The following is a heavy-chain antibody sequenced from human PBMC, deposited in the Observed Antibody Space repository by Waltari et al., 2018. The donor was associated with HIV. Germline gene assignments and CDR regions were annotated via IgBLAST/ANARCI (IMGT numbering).Heavy chain of an antibody. D-gene: IGHD6-25*01. CDR2: LKRGSGEH. CDR1: GFTFRHYS. Sequence: EVELREAGGGLVEPGASLTLPCVASGFTFRHYSFNWDRLRPRKGLVSVASLKRGSGEHSYVDHIKGRFTISEDDSVNTLFLHMDKLGAEDTGRYFCVRDDPGYTPIDYWGPGTLVTVSP. CDR3: VRDDPGYTPIDY. J-gene: IGHJ4*02. V-gene: IGHV3-21*02.